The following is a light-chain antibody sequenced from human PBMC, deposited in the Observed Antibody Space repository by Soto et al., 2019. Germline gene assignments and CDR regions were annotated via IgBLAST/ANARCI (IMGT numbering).Light chain of an antibody. J-gene: IGKJ3*01. CDR2: GAS. Sequence: EILLTQSPGTLSLSPGERVTLSCRASQTVSSSYLAWYQQKPGQAPRLLIYGASNRAADIPDRFSGSGSGTDFTLTISRLEPADFAVYFCQQFGTSLFTFGPGTKVDIK. CDR1: QTVSSSY. CDR3: QQFGTSLFT. V-gene: IGKV3-20*01.